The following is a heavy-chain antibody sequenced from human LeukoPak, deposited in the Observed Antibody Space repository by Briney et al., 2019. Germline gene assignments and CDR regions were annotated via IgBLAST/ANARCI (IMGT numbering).Heavy chain of an antibody. D-gene: IGHD1-26*01. CDR3: AREGTKWELLKSIDY. Sequence: GGSLRLSCAASGFSFSSYGMNWVRQAPGKGLEWVSAISDSGITTYYADSVKGRFTISKDNAKNSLYQQMNSLRAEDTAVYYCAREGTKWELLKSIDYWGQGTLVTVSS. CDR1: GFSFSSYG. CDR2: ISDSGITT. V-gene: IGHV3-23*01. J-gene: IGHJ4*02.